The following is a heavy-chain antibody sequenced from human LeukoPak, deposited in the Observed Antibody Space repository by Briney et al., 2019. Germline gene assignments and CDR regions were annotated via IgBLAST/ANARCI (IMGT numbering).Heavy chain of an antibody. CDR1: GFTFTGYY. Sequence: ASVKVSCKASGFTFTGYYMHWLRQAPGQGLEWMGWINPNGGGTDYAQKFQGRVTVTRDTTISMTYMELKWLRSDDTAVYYCARDRSRVLDYWGQGTQVTVSS. CDR2: INPNGGGT. CDR3: ARDRSRVLDY. J-gene: IGHJ4*02. V-gene: IGHV1-2*02. D-gene: IGHD2-8*02.